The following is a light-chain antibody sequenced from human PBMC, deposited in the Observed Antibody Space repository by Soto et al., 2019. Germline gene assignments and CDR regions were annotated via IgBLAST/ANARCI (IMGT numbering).Light chain of an antibody. CDR1: SSNIGGHY. Sequence: QSVLTQPPSASGTPGQRVTISCSGSSSNIGGHYVYWYQQLPGTAPKLLIYRNNQRRSGVPDRFSGSKSGTSASLAISGLRSEYEADYFCAAWDASLSGPSVVFGGGTKLTVL. J-gene: IGLJ2*01. V-gene: IGLV1-47*01. CDR2: RNN. CDR3: AAWDASLSGPSVV.